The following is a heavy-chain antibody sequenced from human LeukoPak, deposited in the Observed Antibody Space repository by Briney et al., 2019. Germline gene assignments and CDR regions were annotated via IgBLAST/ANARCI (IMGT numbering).Heavy chain of an antibody. D-gene: IGHD4-17*01. V-gene: IGHV1-2*02. CDR3: ARDYRDYDNWFDP. Sequence: GASVTVSCKASGYTFIGYYMHWVRQAPGQGLEWMGWINPNSGGTTYAQKFQGRVTMTRDTSISTAYMELSGLRSDDTAIYYCARDYRDYDNWFDPWGQGTLVTVSS. CDR2: INPNSGGT. J-gene: IGHJ5*02. CDR1: GYTFIGYY.